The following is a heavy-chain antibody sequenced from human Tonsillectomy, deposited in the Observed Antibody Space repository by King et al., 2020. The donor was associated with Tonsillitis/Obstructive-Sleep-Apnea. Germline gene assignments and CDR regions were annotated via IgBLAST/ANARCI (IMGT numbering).Heavy chain of an antibody. V-gene: IGHV3-33*01. D-gene: IGHD3-3*01. CDR3: ARAPQSTPITSFGVVHPRPDYYYYYMDV. Sequence: VQLVESGGGVVQPGRSLRLSCAASGFTFSSYGMHWVRQAPGKGLEWVAVIWYDGSNKYYADSVKGRFTISRDNSKNTLYLQMNSLRAEDTAVYYCARAPQSTPITSFGVVHPRPDYYYYYMDVWGKGTTVTVSS. CDR2: IWYDGSNK. J-gene: IGHJ6*03. CDR1: GFTFSSYG.